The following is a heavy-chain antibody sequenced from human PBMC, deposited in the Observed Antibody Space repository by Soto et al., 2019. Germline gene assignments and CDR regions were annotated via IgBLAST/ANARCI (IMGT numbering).Heavy chain of an antibody. J-gene: IGHJ4*02. CDR3: AREWELSNFDY. D-gene: IGHD1-26*01. CDR1: GGSFSGYY. V-gene: IGHV4-34*01. CDR2: INHSGST. Sequence: LSLTCAVYGGSFSGYYWSWIRQPPGKGLEWIGEINHSGSTNYNPSLKSRVTISVDTSKNQFSLKLSSVTAADTAVYYCAREWELSNFDYWGQGTLVTVSS.